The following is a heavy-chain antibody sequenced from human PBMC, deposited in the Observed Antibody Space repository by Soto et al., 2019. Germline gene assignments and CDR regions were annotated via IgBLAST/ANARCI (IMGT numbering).Heavy chain of an antibody. V-gene: IGHV3-30*18. D-gene: IGHD5-18*01. CDR1: GFTFSSYG. J-gene: IGHJ4*02. CDR2: ISYDGSNK. CDR3: AKLRIQQDY. Sequence: GGSLRLSCAASGFTFSSYGMHWVRQAPGKGLEWVAVISYDGSNKYYADSVKGRFTISRDNSKNTLYLQMNSLRAEDTAVYYCAKLRIQQDYWGQGTLVTVSS.